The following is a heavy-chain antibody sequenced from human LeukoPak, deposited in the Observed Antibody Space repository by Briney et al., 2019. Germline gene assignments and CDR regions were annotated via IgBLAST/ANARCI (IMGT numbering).Heavy chain of an antibody. J-gene: IGHJ4*02. CDR2: IRYDGSNK. V-gene: IGHV3-30*02. D-gene: IGHD3-22*01. CDR3: AKERVPITMIVVVRMDY. Sequence: PGGSLRDSCAASGFTFSSYGMHWVRQAPGKGLEWVAFIRYDGSNKYYADSVKGRFTISRDNSKNTLYLQMNSLRAEDTAVYYCAKERVPITMIVVVRMDYWGQGTLVSVSP. CDR1: GFTFSSYG.